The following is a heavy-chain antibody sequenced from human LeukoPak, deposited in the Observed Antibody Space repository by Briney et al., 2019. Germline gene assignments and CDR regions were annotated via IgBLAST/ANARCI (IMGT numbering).Heavy chain of an antibody. Sequence: GASVKVSCKASGYTFTAYYMHWVRQAPGQGLEWMGWINPNSSGTNYAQKFQGRVTMTRDTSISTAYMELTRLTSDDTAVYYCARLSVGATRGFDYWGQGTVVTVSS. CDR1: GYTFTAYY. D-gene: IGHD1-26*01. CDR2: INPNSSGT. CDR3: ARLSVGATRGFDY. V-gene: IGHV1-2*02. J-gene: IGHJ4*02.